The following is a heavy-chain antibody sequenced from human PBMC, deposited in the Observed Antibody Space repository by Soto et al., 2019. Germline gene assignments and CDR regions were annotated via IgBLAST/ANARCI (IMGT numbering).Heavy chain of an antibody. CDR2: IDWDDDK. CDR1: GFSLSTSGMC. CDR3: ARTLMTTVTTWFGY. J-gene: IGHJ4*02. D-gene: IGHD4-17*01. V-gene: IGHV2-70*11. Sequence: SGPTLVNPTQTLTLTCTFSGFSLSTSGMCVSWIRQPPGKALEWLARIDWDDDKYYSTSLKTRLTISKDTSKNQVVLTMTDMDPVDTATYYCARTLMTTVTTWFGYWGQGTLVTVSS.